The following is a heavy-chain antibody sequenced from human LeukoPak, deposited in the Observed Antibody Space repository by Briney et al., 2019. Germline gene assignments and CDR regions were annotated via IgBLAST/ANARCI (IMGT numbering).Heavy chain of an antibody. D-gene: IGHD1-26*01. Sequence: PSETLSLTCAVYDGSFSDYYWSWIRQPPGKGLEWIGEINHSGSTNYNPSLKSRVTISVDTSKNQFSLKLTSVTAADTAVYFCARAGRVDYWGQGSLVTVSS. CDR3: ARAGRVDY. J-gene: IGHJ4*02. CDR1: DGSFSDYY. V-gene: IGHV4-34*01. CDR2: INHSGST.